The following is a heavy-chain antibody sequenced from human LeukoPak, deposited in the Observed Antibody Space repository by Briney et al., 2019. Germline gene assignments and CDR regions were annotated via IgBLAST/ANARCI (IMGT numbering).Heavy chain of an antibody. V-gene: IGHV3-64D*09. J-gene: IGHJ4*02. CDR1: GFTFSNYW. CDR2: ISTNGGST. CDR3: VKGHSGETN. D-gene: IGHD6-25*01. Sequence: GGSLRLSCAASGFTFSNYWMHWVRQAPGKGLEYVSAISTNGGSTYYADSMKGRFTISRDNSKNTLYLQMSSLRAEDTAVYYCVKGHSGETNWGQGTLVTVSS.